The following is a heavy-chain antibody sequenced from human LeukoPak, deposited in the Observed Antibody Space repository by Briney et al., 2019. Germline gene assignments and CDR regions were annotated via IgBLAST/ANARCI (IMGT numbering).Heavy chain of an antibody. CDR3: AREPGTTLAFDI. Sequence: SQTLSLTCTVSGGSISSGSYYWSWIRQPAGKGLEWIGRIYTSGSTNYNPSLKSRVTISVDTSKNQFSLKLSSVTAADTAVYYCAREPGTTLAFDIWGQGTMVTVSS. V-gene: IGHV4-61*02. CDR1: GGSISSGSYY. J-gene: IGHJ3*02. CDR2: IYTSGST. D-gene: IGHD1-7*01.